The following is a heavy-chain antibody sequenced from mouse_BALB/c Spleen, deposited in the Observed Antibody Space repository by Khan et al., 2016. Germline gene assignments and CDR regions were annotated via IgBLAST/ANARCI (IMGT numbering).Heavy chain of an antibody. Sequence: EVQLQESGPSLVKPSQTLSLTCSVTGDSITSGFWNWIRKFPGNKLEYMGYISYSGSTYYNPSLKSRISITRDTSKNHYYLQLNSVTTEDTATYYCARIYDDFYYAMDYWGQGTSVNVSS. D-gene: IGHD2-3*01. CDR2: ISYSGST. CDR3: ARIYDDFYYAMDY. J-gene: IGHJ4*01. CDR1: GDSITSGF. V-gene: IGHV3-8*02.